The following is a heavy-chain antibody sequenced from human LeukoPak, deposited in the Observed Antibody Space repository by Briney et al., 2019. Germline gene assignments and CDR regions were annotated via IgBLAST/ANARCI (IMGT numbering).Heavy chain of an antibody. V-gene: IGHV3-21*01. Sequence: GGSLRLSCGASVFTFRSYSMNWVRQAPGKGLEWVSSIISSGTYIYYADSVEGRFTISRDNFRNSLSLQMNSLRAEDTAVYYCARDGDILTGYYFDYWGQGTLVTVSS. D-gene: IGHD3-9*01. CDR1: VFTFRSYS. CDR2: IISSGTYI. CDR3: ARDGDILTGYYFDY. J-gene: IGHJ4*02.